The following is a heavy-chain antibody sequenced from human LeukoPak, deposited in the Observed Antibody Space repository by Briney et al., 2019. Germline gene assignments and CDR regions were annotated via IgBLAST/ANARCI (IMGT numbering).Heavy chain of an antibody. CDR3: ARREGGPSGY. J-gene: IGHJ4*02. D-gene: IGHD1-26*01. CDR1: GFTFRNYW. Sequence: PGGSLRLSCAASGFTFRNYWMNWVRQAPGKGLEWISYISSGAGTKYYADSVKGRFTISRDNAKNSLYLQMNSLRAEDTAVYYCARREGGPSGYWGQGTLVTVSS. V-gene: IGHV3-48*04. CDR2: ISSGAGTK.